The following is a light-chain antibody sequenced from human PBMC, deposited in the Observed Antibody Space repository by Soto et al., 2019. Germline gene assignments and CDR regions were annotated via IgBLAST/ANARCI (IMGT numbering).Light chain of an antibody. J-gene: IGKJ1*01. V-gene: IGKV1-12*01. CDR1: QDISSW. CDR3: QQANTFPPT. Sequence: DLQMTQSPSSVSASVGDRVTITCRASQDISSWLAWYQQKPGKAPKLLIYAASTLQSGVPSRFSGSGSGTAFTLAIGNLQPEDVATYYCQQANTFPPTFGQGTKVEVK. CDR2: AAS.